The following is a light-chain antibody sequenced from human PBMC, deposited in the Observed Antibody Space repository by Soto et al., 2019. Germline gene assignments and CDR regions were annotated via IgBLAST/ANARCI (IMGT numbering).Light chain of an antibody. V-gene: IGLV1-44*01. J-gene: IGLJ1*01. CDR2: SNN. CDR1: SSKIGSNT. Sequence: QSALTQPPSASGTPGQRVTISCSGSSSKIGSNTVNWYQQLPGTAPKLLIYSNNQRPSGVPDRFSGSKSGTSASLAISGLQFEDEADYYCAAWDDSLNGRYVFGTGTKVTVL. CDR3: AAWDDSLNGRYV.